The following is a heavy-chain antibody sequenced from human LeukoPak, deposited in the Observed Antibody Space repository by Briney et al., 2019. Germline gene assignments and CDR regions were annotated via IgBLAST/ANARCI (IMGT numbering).Heavy chain of an antibody. CDR2: ISAYNGNT. J-gene: IGHJ6*04. CDR3: ARGRVVPAAMPGRPSYYYGMDV. V-gene: IGHV1-18*04. D-gene: IGHD2-2*01. CDR1: GYTFTSYG. Sequence: VASVKVSCKASGYTFTSYGISWVRQAPGQGLEWMGWISAYNGNTNYAQKLKGRVTMTTDTSTSTAYMELRSLRSDDTAVYYCARGRVVPAAMPGRPSYYYGMDVWGKGTTVTVSS.